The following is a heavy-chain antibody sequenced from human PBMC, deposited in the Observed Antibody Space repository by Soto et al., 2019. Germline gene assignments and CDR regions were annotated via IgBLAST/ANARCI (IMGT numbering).Heavy chain of an antibody. CDR1: GYTFTSYY. V-gene: IGHV1-46*01. CDR2: INPSGGST. J-gene: IGHJ4*02. D-gene: IGHD5-12*01. Sequence: QVQLVQSGAEVKKPGASVKISCKASGYTFTSYYMHWVRQAPGQGLEWMGIINPSGGSTSYPQKFQAGVTMTSDTSTSTVYMELSSLRSEDTAVYYCARDDGYNYLNYWGQGTLVTVSS. CDR3: ARDDGYNYLNY.